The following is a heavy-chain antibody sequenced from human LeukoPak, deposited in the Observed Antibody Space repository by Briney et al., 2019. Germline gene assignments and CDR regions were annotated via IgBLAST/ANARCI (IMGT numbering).Heavy chain of an antibody. J-gene: IGHJ3*02. CDR1: GGSISSYY. Sequence: SETLSLTCTVSGGSISSYYWSWIRQPPGKGLEWIGYIYYSGSTNYNPSLKSRVTISVDTSKNQFSLKLSSATAADTAVYYCARGGYSYGYDAFDIWGQGTMVTVSS. CDR3: ARGGYSYGYDAFDI. D-gene: IGHD5-18*01. V-gene: IGHV4-59*01. CDR2: IYYSGST.